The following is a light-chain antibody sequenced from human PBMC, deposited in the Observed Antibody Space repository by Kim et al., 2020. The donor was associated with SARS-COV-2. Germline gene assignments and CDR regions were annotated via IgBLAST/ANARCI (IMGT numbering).Light chain of an antibody. Sequence: ASVGDRVTITCRASQGISNYLAWYQQKPGKVPRLLIYAASTLQSGGPSRFSGSGSGTDFTLTISSLQPEDVATYYCQKYNSAPQTFGGGTKVDIK. CDR2: AAS. J-gene: IGKJ4*01. V-gene: IGKV1-27*01. CDR1: QGISNY. CDR3: QKYNSAPQT.